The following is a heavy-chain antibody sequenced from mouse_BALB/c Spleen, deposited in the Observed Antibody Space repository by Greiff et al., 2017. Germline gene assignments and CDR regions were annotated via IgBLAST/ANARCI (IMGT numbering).Heavy chain of an antibody. CDR1: GFTFSSYA. V-gene: IGHV5-9-4*01. J-gene: IGHJ4*01. Sequence: DVMLVESGGGLVKPGGSLKLSCAASGFTFSSYAMSWVRQSPEKRLEWVAEISSGGSYTYYPDTVTGRFTISRDNAKNTLYLEMSSLRSEDTAMYYCARGGYRYDGAMDYWGQGTSVTVSS. CDR2: ISSGGSYT. D-gene: IGHD2-14*01. CDR3: ARGGYRYDGAMDY.